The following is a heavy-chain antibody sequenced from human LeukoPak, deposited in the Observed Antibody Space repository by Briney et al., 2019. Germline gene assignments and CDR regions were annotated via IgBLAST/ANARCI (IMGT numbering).Heavy chain of an antibody. CDR2: IKEDGSEK. J-gene: IGHJ3*02. CDR3: ARGRSGSGNYYHAAFDI. Sequence: GGSLRLSCAASGFTFSSYWMSWVRQAPGKGLEWVANIKEDGSEKNYVDSVKGRFTISRDNAKNSLSLQMNSLRAEDTAMYYCARGRSGSGNYYHAAFDIWGQGTMVTVSS. V-gene: IGHV3-7*01. D-gene: IGHD3-10*01. CDR1: GFTFSSYW.